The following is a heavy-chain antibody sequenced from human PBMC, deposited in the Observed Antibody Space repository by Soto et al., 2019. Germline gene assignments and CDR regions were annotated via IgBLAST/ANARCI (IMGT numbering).Heavy chain of an antibody. D-gene: IGHD3-10*01. V-gene: IGHV4-39*01. Sequence: SETLSLTCTFSGCSISSSSYYLGWIRQPPGKGLEWIGSIYYSGSTYYNPSLKSRVTISVDTSKNQFSLKLSSVTAADTAVYYCARHYYGSGSYYNPYYFDYWGQGTLVTVSS. CDR3: ARHYYGSGSYYNPYYFDY. CDR2: IYYSGST. J-gene: IGHJ4*02. CDR1: GCSISSSSYY.